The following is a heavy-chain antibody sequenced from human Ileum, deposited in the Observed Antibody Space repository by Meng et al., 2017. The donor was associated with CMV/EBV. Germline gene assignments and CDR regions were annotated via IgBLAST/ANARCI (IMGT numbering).Heavy chain of an antibody. V-gene: IGHV3-23*01. Sequence: SGFSFSSYAMSWVRQAPGKGLEWVSGISGSGSSTYHADSVKGRFTISRDSSKNTVYVQMNSLRAEDTAIYYCAKGYGSGNYRWMFDDWGQGTLVTVSS. CDR1: GFSFSSYA. D-gene: IGHD3-10*01. CDR2: ISGSGSST. CDR3: AKGYGSGNYRWMFDD. J-gene: IGHJ4*02.